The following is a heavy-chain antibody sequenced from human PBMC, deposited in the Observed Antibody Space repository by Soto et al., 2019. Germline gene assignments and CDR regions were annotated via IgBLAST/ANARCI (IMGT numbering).Heavy chain of an antibody. CDR1: GGSISSYY. CDR3: ARRRRGYSGYDYDFDY. Sequence: PSETLSLTCTVSGGSISSYYWSWIRQPPGKGLEWIGYIYYSGSTNYNPSLKSRVTISVDTSKNQFSLKLSSVTAADTAVYYCARRRRGYSGYDYDFDYWGQGTLVTVSS. V-gene: IGHV4-59*08. D-gene: IGHD5-12*01. J-gene: IGHJ4*02. CDR2: IYYSGST.